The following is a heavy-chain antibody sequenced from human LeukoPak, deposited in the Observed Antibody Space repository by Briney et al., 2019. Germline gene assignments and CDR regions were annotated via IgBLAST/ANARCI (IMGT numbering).Heavy chain of an antibody. D-gene: IGHD7-27*01. CDR3: ARDESLTGEQNWFDP. CDR2: ISAYNGNT. V-gene: IGHV1-18*04. Sequence: ASVTVSCTASGYTFTSYYMHWVRQAPGQGLEWMGWISAYNGNTNYAQKLQGRVTMTTDTSTSTAYMELRSLRSDDTAVYYCARDESLTGEQNWFDPWGQGTLVTVSS. J-gene: IGHJ5*02. CDR1: GYTFTSYY.